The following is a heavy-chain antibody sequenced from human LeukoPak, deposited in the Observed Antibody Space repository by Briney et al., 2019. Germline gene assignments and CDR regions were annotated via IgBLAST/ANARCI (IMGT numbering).Heavy chain of an antibody. CDR2: MNANSGNT. D-gene: IGHD3-3*01. CDR1: GYTFTSYD. V-gene: IGHV1-8*02. J-gene: IGHJ4*02. Sequence: VASAKVSCKPSGYTFTSYDINRGREATGQGLKWMGWMNANSGNTGYAQKLQGRVTMTTDTYTSTAYMELRSLRSDDTAVYYCAREIADFWSGYYHGDYWGQGTLVTVSS. CDR3: AREIADFWSGYYHGDY.